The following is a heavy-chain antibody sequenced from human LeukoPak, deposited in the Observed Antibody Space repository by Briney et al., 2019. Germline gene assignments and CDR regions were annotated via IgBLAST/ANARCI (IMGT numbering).Heavy chain of an antibody. J-gene: IGHJ4*02. D-gene: IGHD4-17*01. CDR1: GYTFTSYD. CDR3: ARDNYGRLDY. V-gene: IGHV1-2*02. Sequence: ASVKVSCKASGYTFTSYDINWVRQAAGQGREWMGWIDPNSGGTISAQKFRGRVTMTKDTSISTVSMELNRLKSDDTAVYYCARDNYGRLDYWGQGTLVTVSS. CDR2: IDPNSGGT.